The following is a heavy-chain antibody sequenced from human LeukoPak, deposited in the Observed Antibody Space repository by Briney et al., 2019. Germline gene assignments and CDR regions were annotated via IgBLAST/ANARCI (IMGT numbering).Heavy chain of an antibody. J-gene: IGHJ4*02. Sequence: GGSLRLSCAASGFTFSTYTMSWVRQAPGKGLEWVSHISSTSSTINYADSVKGRFTISRDNAKNSLYLQMNSLRDEDTALYFCARPRTYDYWGQGTLVTVSS. V-gene: IGHV3-48*02. CDR1: GFTFSTYT. CDR3: ARPRTYDY. CDR2: ISSTSSTI.